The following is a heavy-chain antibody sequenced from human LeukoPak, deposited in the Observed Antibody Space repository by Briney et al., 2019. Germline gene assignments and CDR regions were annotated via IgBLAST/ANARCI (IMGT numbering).Heavy chain of an antibody. CDR2: IYYSGST. CDR1: GGSISSSSYY. Sequence: KTSETLSLTCTVSGGSISSSSYYWGWIRQPPGKGLEWIGSIYYSGSTYYNPSLKSRVTISVDTSKNQFSLKLSSVTAADTAVYYCARLYVAARLPFDYWGQGTLVTVSS. D-gene: IGHD6-6*01. J-gene: IGHJ4*02. CDR3: ARLYVAARLPFDY. V-gene: IGHV4-39*01.